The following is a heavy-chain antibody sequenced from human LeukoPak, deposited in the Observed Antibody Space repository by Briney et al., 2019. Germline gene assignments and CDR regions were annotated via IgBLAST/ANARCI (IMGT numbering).Heavy chain of an antibody. J-gene: IGHJ4*02. CDR2: IYHSGST. Sequence: SETLSLTCTVSGGSISSSNYSWGWIRQPPGKGLEWIGSIYHSGSTYYNPSLKSRVTISVDTSKNQFSLKLSSVTAADTAVYYCARVLGYWGQGTLVTVSS. CDR1: GGSISSSNYS. CDR3: ARVLGY. V-gene: IGHV4-39*01.